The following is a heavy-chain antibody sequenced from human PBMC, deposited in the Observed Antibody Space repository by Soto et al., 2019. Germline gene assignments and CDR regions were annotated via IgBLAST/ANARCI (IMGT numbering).Heavy chain of an antibody. CDR3: ARGRHCSSSRFLFCWFDP. J-gene: IGHJ5*02. Sequence: QVQLQQWGAGLLKPSETLSLSCAVYGGSFGGYYWSWIRQPPGQGLEWIGEINDSGRTTYNPSLKLRVSIEVDPPKNQFSLQLSSLTAADTALYYCARGRHCSSSRFLFCWFDPRGQGTLVSV. D-gene: IGHD2-2*01. CDR2: INDSGRT. CDR1: GGSFGGYY. V-gene: IGHV4-34*01.